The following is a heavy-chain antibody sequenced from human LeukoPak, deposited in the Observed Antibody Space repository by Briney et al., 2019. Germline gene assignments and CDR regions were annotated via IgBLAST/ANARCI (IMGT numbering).Heavy chain of an antibody. CDR2: ISGSGGRT. CDR1: GFTFSSYG. CDR3: AKGSREWELLDAFDI. Sequence: GGSLRLSCAASGFTFSSYGMSWVRQAPGKGMEWVSGISGSGGRTDYADSVKGRFIISRDNAKNTLFLQMNSLRAEDTAVYYCAKGSREWELLDAFDIWGQGTMVTVSS. J-gene: IGHJ3*02. V-gene: IGHV3-23*01. D-gene: IGHD1-26*01.